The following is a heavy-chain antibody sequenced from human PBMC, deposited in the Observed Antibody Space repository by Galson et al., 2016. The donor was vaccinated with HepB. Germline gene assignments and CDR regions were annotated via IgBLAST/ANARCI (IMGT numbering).Heavy chain of an antibody. J-gene: IGHJ3*02. CDR1: GASISSGSHY. Sequence: ILSLTCSVSGASISSGSHYWTWIRQHPGKGLEWIGCISYSGNAYYNPSLKSRLTISLDTSKNQFSLKLTSVTAADTAVYYCARDQRIGDGYDIWGQGTMVTVSS. CDR2: ISYSGNA. D-gene: IGHD2/OR15-2a*01. V-gene: IGHV4-31*03. CDR3: ARDQRIGDGYDI.